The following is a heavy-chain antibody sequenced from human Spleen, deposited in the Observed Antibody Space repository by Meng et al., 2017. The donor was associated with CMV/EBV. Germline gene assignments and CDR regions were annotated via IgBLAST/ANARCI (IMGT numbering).Heavy chain of an antibody. D-gene: IGHD2-2*01. CDR3: ARGLAGLVVPHDELDY. J-gene: IGHJ4*02. CDR1: GYTFINYF. Sequence: ASVKVSCKASGYTFINYFIYWVRQAPGQGLEWMGITNPSGGRASYTQKFQGRVTMTRDTSTSTVYMELSSLRSEDTAVYYCARGLAGLVVPHDELDYWGQGTLVTV. CDR2: TNPSGGRA. V-gene: IGHV1-46*01.